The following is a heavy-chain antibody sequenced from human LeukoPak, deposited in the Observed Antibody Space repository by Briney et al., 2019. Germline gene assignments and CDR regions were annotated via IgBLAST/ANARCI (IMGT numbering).Heavy chain of an antibody. CDR3: ARAPYISGWFDS. V-gene: IGHV3-11*06. J-gene: IGHJ5*01. CDR2: ISGSNYI. D-gene: IGHD6-19*01. Sequence: GGSLRLSCAASGFTFSDYYMSWIRQAPGKGLEWVSYISGSNYITYADSVKGRFTISRDNAKNSLFVQMNSLRAEDTALYYCARAPYISGWFDSWGRGTLVTVSS. CDR1: GFTFSDYY.